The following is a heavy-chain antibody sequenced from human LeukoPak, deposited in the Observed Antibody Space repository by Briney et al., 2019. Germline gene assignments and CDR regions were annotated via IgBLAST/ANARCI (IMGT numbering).Heavy chain of an antibody. D-gene: IGHD6-13*01. V-gene: IGHV3-11*04. Sequence: PGGSLSLSCAASGFPFSDYYMSWIRQAPGKGLEWVSYISSSGSTIYYADSVKGRFTISRDNAKNSLYLQMNSLRAEDTAVYYCAKSGYSQRFDPWGQGTLVTVSS. CDR2: ISSSGSTI. CDR1: GFPFSDYY. J-gene: IGHJ5*02. CDR3: AKSGYSQRFDP.